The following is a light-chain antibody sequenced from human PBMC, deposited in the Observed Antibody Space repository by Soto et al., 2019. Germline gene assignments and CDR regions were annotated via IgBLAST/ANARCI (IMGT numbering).Light chain of an antibody. J-gene: IGLJ2*01. V-gene: IGLV2-14*02. CDR2: EVT. CDR3: CSFGRSGTI. CDR1: SRDIGSYDL. Sequence: QSALTPPASVSGSPGQSITISCNGTSRDIGSYDLLSWYQQHPGKAPKLMIDEVTKRPAGVAERCSGSKSANTASLTSAGRQAEDEADYYCCSFGRSGTIFGGGTKLTVL.